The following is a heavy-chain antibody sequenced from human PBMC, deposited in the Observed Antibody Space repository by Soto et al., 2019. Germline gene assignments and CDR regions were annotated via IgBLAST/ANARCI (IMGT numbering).Heavy chain of an antibody. CDR3: ARDDHGPIDY. Sequence: QVQLVESGGGVVQPGRSLRLSCAASGFTFSSYGMHWVRKAPGKGLEWVAVIWYDGSNKYYADSVKGRFTISRDNSKNTLYLQMNSLRAEDTAVYYCARDDHGPIDYWGQGTLVTVSS. J-gene: IGHJ4*02. CDR2: IWYDGSNK. V-gene: IGHV3-33*01. CDR1: GFTFSSYG.